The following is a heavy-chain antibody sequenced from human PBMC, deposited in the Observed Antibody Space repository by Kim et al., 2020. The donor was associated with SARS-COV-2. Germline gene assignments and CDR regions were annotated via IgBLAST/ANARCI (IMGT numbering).Heavy chain of an antibody. J-gene: IGHJ4*02. CDR3: ARDEAD. Sequence: ASVKVSCKASGYTFTNIKIHWVRQAPGQGLEWMGWIYAANGNTIYSEKFQDRITITTDTSASTAYLGLGSLRSEDTAVYYCARDEADWGRGTLVTVSS. CDR1: GYTFTNIK. V-gene: IGHV1-3*01. CDR2: IYAANGNT. D-gene: IGHD6-13*01.